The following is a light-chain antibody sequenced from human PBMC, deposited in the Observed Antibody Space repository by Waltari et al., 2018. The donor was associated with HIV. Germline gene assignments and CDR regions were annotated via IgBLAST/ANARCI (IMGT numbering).Light chain of an antibody. CDR1: STDIGFYNL. CDR3: SSYVNTDTLI. V-gene: IGLV2-14*01. Sequence: HSALTQPASVSGSPGQSITISCTGSSTDIGFYNLVSWYQQHPGKAPQLIIYEVHSRPSGVTDRFSGSKSGNTASLTISMLQADDEADDYCSSYVNTDTLIFGGGTKLTVL. J-gene: IGLJ2*01. CDR2: EVH.